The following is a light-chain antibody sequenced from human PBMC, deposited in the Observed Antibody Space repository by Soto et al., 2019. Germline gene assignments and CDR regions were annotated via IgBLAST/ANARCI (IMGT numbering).Light chain of an antibody. CDR3: QQRGKWPST. Sequence: EVVLTQSPGTLSLSPGERATLSCRASPGVSANNLAWYQHKAGQAPRLLIYDAYTRATGVGGRFTGSGSATDFSLTISSLEPEDFAVYYCQQRGKWPSTFGPGTKVEMK. J-gene: IGKJ2*02. V-gene: IGKV3D-20*02. CDR2: DAY. CDR1: PGVSANN.